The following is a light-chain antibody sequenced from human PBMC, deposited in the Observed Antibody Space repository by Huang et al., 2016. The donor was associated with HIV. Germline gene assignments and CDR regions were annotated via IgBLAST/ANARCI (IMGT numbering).Light chain of an antibody. CDR1: QNIIKF. J-gene: IGKJ4*01. V-gene: IGKV1-39*01. CDR3: QQSYHSPSPS. CDR2: ATS. Sequence: IQMAQSPPSLAGFIGDRVTISCRASQNIIKFVNWYQHKPGKAPKLLLYATSSLHSDVPSRFSGSGSGTEFTLTINGLRPEDSATYYCQQSYHSPSPSFGGGTKVEIK.